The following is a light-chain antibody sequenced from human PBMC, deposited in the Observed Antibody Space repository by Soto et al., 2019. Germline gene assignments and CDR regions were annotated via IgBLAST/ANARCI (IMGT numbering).Light chain of an antibody. J-gene: IGLJ2*01. CDR3: NSYTTNHALEVV. Sequence: QSALTQPASVSGSPGQSMTISCTGTSSDVDAYNYVSWFQQHPGKALKLLIYEVTKRPSGVSNRFSGSKPGETASLSISGLQADDEAQYSCNSYTTNHALEVVFCGATQLPVL. CDR1: SSDVDAYNY. V-gene: IGLV2-14*01. CDR2: EVT.